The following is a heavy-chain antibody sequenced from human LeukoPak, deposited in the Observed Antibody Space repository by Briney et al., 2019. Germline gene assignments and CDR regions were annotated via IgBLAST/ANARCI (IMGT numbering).Heavy chain of an antibody. V-gene: IGHV1-46*01. CDR1: GYTFTSYY. CDR3: ARPYCSGGSCYLAFDY. J-gene: IGHJ4*02. D-gene: IGHD2-15*01. CDR2: INPSGGST. Sequence: ASVKVSCKASGYTFTSYYMHWVRQAPGQGLERMGIINPSGGSTSYAQKFQGRVTMTRDTSTSTDYMELSSLRSEDTAVYYCARPYCSGGSCYLAFDYWGQGTLVTVSS.